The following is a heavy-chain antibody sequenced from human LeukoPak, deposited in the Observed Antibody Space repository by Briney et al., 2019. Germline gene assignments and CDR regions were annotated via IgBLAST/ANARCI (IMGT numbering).Heavy chain of an antibody. CDR1: GFTVSSKY. CDR2: IYSSGST. J-gene: IGHJ4*02. D-gene: IGHD5-24*01. Sequence: GGSLRLSCAASGFTVSSKYMSWVRQAPGKGLEWVSVIYSSGSTYYADSVKGRFTISRDNSKNTLFLQMNSLTAEDTAMYYCTRTFLSGDGYKVGYFDYWGQGTLVTVSS. CDR3: TRTFLSGDGYKVGYFDY. V-gene: IGHV3-53*01.